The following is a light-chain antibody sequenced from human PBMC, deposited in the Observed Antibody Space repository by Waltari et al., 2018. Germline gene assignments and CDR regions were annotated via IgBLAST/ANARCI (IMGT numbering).Light chain of an antibody. CDR1: SSDVGRYNL. V-gene: IGLV2-23*01. CDR2: EGS. J-gene: IGLJ3*02. Sequence: QSITISCTGTSSDVGRYNLVSWYQQHPGKAPKLMIYEGSKRPSGVSNRFSGSKSGNTASLTISGLQAEDEADYYCCSYAGSSTNWVFGGGTKLTVL. CDR3: CSYAGSSTNWV.